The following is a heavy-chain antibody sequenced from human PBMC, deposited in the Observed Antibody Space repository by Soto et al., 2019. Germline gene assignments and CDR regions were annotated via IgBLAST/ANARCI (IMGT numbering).Heavy chain of an antibody. Sequence: QVQLQESGPGLVKPSQTLSLTCTVSGGSISSGGYFWSWIRQHPGKGLEWIGFIYYSGSTYYNPSRTRRVTISVDASKNQSSLKLSSVTAADTAVYYCAREGAAPYSSYGMDVWGQGTTVTVSS. CDR2: IYYSGST. CDR3: AREGAAPYSSYGMDV. V-gene: IGHV4-31*03. D-gene: IGHD6-6*01. CDR1: GGSISSGGYF. J-gene: IGHJ6*02.